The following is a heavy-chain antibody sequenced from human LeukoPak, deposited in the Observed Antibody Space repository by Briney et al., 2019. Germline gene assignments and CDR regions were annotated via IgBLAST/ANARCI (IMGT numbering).Heavy chain of an antibody. J-gene: IGHJ3*02. CDR2: ISHIGST. V-gene: IGHV4-59*11. CDR3: ARDLVTVTKGFDI. D-gene: IGHD4-17*01. CDR1: DDSFSSHY. Sequence: PSETLSLTCEVSDDSFSSHYWTWIRQPPGKGLEWLGYISHIGSTNYNPSLKSRVTISIDTSKNQFSLKLSSVTAADTAVYYCARDLVTVTKGFDIWGQGTMVTVSS.